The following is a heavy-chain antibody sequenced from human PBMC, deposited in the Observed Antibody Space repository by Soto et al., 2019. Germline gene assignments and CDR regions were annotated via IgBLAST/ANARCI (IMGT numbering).Heavy chain of an antibody. CDR2: TYYRSKWYN. V-gene: IGHV6-1*01. Sequence: PSQTLSLTCAISGGSVSSNSAAWNWIRQSPSRGLEWLGRTYYRSKWYNDYAVSVKSRITINPDTSKNQFSLQLNSVTPEDTAVYYCAREALGGVVIYYYYVRDSWGKGTPATAS. D-gene: IGHD3-22*01. J-gene: IGHJ6*04. CDR1: GGSVSSNSAA. CDR3: AREALGGVVIYYYYVRDS.